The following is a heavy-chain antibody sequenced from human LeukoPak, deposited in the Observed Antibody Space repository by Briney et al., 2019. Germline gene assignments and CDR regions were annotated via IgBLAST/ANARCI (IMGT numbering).Heavy chain of an antibody. CDR1: GFTFRSYG. CDR3: AREGPGSPHYGMDV. J-gene: IGHJ6*02. V-gene: IGHV3-64*01. Sequence: GGSLRLSCAASGFTFRSYGMHWVRQAPGKGLEYVSAISSNGGRTYYANSVKGRFTISRDNSRNTLYLQMGSLRAEDTALYYCAREGPGSPHYGMDVWGQGTTVTVSS. CDR2: ISSNGGRT. D-gene: IGHD3-10*01.